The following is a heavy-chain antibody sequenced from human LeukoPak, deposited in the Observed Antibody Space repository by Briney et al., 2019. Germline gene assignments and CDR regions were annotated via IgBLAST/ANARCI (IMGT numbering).Heavy chain of an antibody. CDR2: IYYSGST. V-gene: IGHV4-59*13. CDR1: GGSISSYY. CDR3: ARDQGYNAFDI. Sequence: SETLSLTCTVSGGSISSYYWSWIRQPPGKGLEGIGYIYYSGSTSYNPSLTSRVTISVDTSKNQFSLRLSSVTAADTAVYYCARDQGYNAFDIWGQGTMVTVSS. D-gene: IGHD5-24*01. J-gene: IGHJ3*02.